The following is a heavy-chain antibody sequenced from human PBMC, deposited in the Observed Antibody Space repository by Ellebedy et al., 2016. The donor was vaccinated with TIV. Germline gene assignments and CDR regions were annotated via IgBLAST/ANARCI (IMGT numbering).Heavy chain of an antibody. CDR2: FYSSGSG. D-gene: IGHD6-19*01. Sequence: MPSETLSLTCTVSGDSISGYYWSWIRQPPGKGLEWIGYFYSSGSGEYNPSLKSRVTMSVDTSRCQFSLRLNSVTAADTAVYYCARSGGWYTPYDDWGQGTLVTVSS. CDR3: ARSGGWYTPYDD. V-gene: IGHV4-59*01. J-gene: IGHJ4*02. CDR1: GDSISGYY.